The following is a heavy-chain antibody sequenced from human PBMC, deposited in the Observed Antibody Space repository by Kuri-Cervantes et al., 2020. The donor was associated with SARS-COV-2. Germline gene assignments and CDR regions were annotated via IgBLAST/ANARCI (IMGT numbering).Heavy chain of an antibody. V-gene: IGHV3-23*03. CDR1: GFTFSSYA. CDR2: IYSGGSST. Sequence: GGSLRLSCAASGFTFSSYAMSWVRQAPGKGLEWVSVIYSGGSSTYYADSVKGRFTISRDNSKNTPYLQMNSLRAEDTAVYYCTRWRVGAKTWGQGTLVTVSS. CDR3: TRWRVGAKT. J-gene: IGHJ4*02. D-gene: IGHD1-26*01.